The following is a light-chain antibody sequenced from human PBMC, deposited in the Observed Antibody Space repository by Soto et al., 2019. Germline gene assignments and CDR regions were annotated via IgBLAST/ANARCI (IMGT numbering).Light chain of an antibody. CDR1: QSISSW. CDR2: KAS. V-gene: IGKV1-5*03. CDR3: QQYNSDWT. Sequence: DIQMTQSPSTLSASVGDRVTITCRASQSISSWLAWYQQKPGKAPKLLIYKASSLESGVPSRFSGSGSGTEFTLNISSLQADDCASYYRQQYNSDWTFGQGTKVEIK. J-gene: IGKJ1*01.